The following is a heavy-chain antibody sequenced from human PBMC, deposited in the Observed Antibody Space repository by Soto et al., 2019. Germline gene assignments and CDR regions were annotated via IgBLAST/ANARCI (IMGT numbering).Heavy chain of an antibody. CDR1: GFTFSSYA. CDR2: ISYDGSNK. V-gene: IGHV3-30-3*01. Sequence: GGSLRLSCAASGFTFSSYAMHWVRQAPGKGLEWVAVISYDGSNKYYADSVKGRFTISRDNSKNTLYLQMNSLRAEDTAVYYCRSGSTDAFDIWGQGTMVTVSS. CDR3: RSGSTDAFDI. D-gene: IGHD6-13*01. J-gene: IGHJ3*02.